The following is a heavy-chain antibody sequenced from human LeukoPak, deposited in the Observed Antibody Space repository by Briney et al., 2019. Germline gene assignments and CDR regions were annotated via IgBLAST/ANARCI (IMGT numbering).Heavy chain of an antibody. D-gene: IGHD3-10*01. Sequence: PSETLSLTCTISGGSVSDYYWSWIRQSPGKGLEWIGYIYHTGSTSYSPSLKSRVTISADTSQNQFSLKLSSVTAADTAVYYCARVGMVRGPYPHDAFDIWGQGTMVTVSS. CDR1: GGSVSDYY. CDR2: IYHTGST. J-gene: IGHJ3*02. V-gene: IGHV4-59*02. CDR3: ARVGMVRGPYPHDAFDI.